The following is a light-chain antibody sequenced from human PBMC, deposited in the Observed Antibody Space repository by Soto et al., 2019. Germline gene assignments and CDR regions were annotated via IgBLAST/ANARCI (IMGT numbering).Light chain of an antibody. Sequence: DIQMTQSPSSLSASVGDRVTITCRASQSISSYLNWYQQKPGRAPYLLIYTASNLQSGVPSRFSGSGSGTDFTLTISSLQPEDFATYYCQQYNTYSTFGQGTRLEIK. V-gene: IGKV1-39*01. J-gene: IGKJ5*01. CDR3: QQYNTYST. CDR1: QSISSY. CDR2: TAS.